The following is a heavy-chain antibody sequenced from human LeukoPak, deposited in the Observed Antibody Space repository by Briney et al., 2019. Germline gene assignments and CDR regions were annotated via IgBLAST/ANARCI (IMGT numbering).Heavy chain of an antibody. CDR3: ARERLRYFDRLPQYGTDV. Sequence: AASVKVSCKASGYTFTNYAIHWVRQAPGQRLEWMGWINGGNGNTKYSQKFQGRVTITRDTSASSAYMELSSLRSEDTAVYYCARERLRYFDRLPQYGTDVWGKGTTVTVSS. D-gene: IGHD3-9*01. CDR2: INGGNGNT. V-gene: IGHV1-3*01. CDR1: GYTFTNYA. J-gene: IGHJ6*04.